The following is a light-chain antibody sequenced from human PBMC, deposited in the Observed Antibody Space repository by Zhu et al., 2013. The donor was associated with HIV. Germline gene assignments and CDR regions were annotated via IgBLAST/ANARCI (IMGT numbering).Light chain of an antibody. V-gene: IGKV3-20*01. Sequence: DIVLTQSPGTLSLSPGDTATLSCRASQFVGSSTFLAWYQQKRGQAPRLLIYDASSRATGIPDRFRGSGSGTDFTLTISRLEPEDFAVYYCQQYDTSQWTFGQGTKVEIK. CDR1: QFVGSSTF. CDR3: QQYDTSQWT. CDR2: DAS. J-gene: IGKJ1*01.